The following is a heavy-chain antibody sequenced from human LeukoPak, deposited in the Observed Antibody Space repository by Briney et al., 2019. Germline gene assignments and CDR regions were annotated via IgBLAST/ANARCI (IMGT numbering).Heavy chain of an antibody. Sequence: ASVKVSCKSSGYTFTSYYMHWVRQAPGQGLEWMGIMNPSGGSTSYEQKFQGRVTMTRDMSTSTVYMELSSLRSEDTAVYYCAREAVPAANDYWGQGTLVTVSS. CDR1: GYTFTSYY. V-gene: IGHV1-46*01. D-gene: IGHD2-2*01. CDR3: AREAVPAANDY. J-gene: IGHJ4*02. CDR2: MNPSGGST.